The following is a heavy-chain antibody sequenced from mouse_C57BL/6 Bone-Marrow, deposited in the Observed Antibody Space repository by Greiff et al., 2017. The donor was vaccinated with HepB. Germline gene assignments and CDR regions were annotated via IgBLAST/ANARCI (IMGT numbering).Heavy chain of an antibody. CDR1: GYTFTSYW. Sequence: QVQLKQPGAELVKPGASVKLSCKASGYTFTSYWMQWVKQRPGQGLEWIGEIDPSDSYTNYNQKFKGKATLTVDTSSSTAYMQLSSLTSEDSAVYYCARRWLSDYWGQGTTLTVSS. CDR2: IDPSDSYT. J-gene: IGHJ2*01. V-gene: IGHV1-50*01. CDR3: ARRWLSDY. D-gene: IGHD1-1*02.